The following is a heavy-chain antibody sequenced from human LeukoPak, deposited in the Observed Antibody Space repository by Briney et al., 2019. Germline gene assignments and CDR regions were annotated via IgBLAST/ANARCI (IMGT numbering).Heavy chain of an antibody. J-gene: IGHJ4*02. D-gene: IGHD1-26*01. Sequence: PGRSLRLSCAASGFIFSTHSMFWVRQAPGKGLEWVAVISYDGSNKNYADSVKGRFTISRDNSKNTLYLQMDSLRTDDTAMYYCARAPWGVGATPPYWGQGTLVTVSP. CDR1: GFIFSTHS. CDR3: ARAPWGVGATPPY. V-gene: IGHV3-30-3*01. CDR2: ISYDGSNK.